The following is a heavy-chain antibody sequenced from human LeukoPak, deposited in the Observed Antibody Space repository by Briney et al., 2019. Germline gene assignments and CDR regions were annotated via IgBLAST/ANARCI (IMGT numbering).Heavy chain of an antibody. Sequence: PSETLSLTCAVYGGSFSGYYWSWTRQPPGKGLEWIGEINHSGSTDYNPSLKSRVTISVDTSRNQFSLKVSSVTAADTAVYYCARDRRYSTSYYFDYWGQGTLVTVSS. CDR3: ARDRRYSTSYYFDY. CDR2: INHSGST. D-gene: IGHD4-11*01. CDR1: GGSFSGYY. J-gene: IGHJ4*02. V-gene: IGHV4-34*01.